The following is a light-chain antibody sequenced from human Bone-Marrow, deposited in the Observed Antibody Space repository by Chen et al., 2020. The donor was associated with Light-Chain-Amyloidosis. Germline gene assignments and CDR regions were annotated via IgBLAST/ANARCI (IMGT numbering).Light chain of an antibody. V-gene: IGKV3-20*01. J-gene: IGKJ1*01. CDR3: QQYGNSPWT. CDR1: QSVSDNF. Sequence: NVLTQYPGTLSLSAGERATLSCRASQSVSDNFLAWYQQKPGQAPRLLIYAASRRATGIPDVFSGSGSGTDFTLTISRLEPEDFAVYYCQQYGNSPWTFGQGTKVEIK. CDR2: AAS.